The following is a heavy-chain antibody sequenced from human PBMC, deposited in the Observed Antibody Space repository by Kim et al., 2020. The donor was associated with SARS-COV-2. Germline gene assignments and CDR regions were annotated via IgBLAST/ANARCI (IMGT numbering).Heavy chain of an antibody. CDR1: GFTFSGSA. V-gene: IGHV3-73*01. Sequence: GGSLRLSCAASGFTFSGSAMHWVRQASGKGLEWVGRIRSKANSYATAYAASVKGRFTISRDDSKNTAYLQMNSLKTEDTAVYYCTRHEEDWAAGSLYYYYGMDVWGQGTTVTVSS. CDR2: IRSKANSYAT. D-gene: IGHD6-13*01. J-gene: IGHJ6*02. CDR3: TRHEEDWAAGSLYYYYGMDV.